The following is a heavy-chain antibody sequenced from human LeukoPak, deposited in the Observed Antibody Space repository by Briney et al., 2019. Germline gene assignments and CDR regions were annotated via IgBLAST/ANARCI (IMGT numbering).Heavy chain of an antibody. D-gene: IGHD2-15*01. V-gene: IGHV3-23*01. J-gene: IGHJ4*02. CDR2: IIVIVNT. CDR1: VFTLSIYA. CDR3: AKAPVTTCSGAYCYTFAY. Sequence: PGGPLRLSWAASVFTLSIYAMSWVPRRPGKGRGGVSAIIVIVNTYHADSVKGRFTISRDSFKNTLYLQMNSLRAEGAAVCYCAKAPVTTCSGAYCYTFAYWGEGTPVTVSS.